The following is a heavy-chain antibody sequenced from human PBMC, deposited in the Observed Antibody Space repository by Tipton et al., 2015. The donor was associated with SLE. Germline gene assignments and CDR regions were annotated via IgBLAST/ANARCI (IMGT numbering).Heavy chain of an antibody. CDR2: IYTSGST. J-gene: IGHJ4*02. V-gene: IGHV4-4*07. CDR1: GVSIGSSY. CDR3: ARGCSGTSCYWGDD. D-gene: IGHD2-15*01. Sequence: TLSLTCTVSGVSIGSSYWSWIRQPAGKGLEWIGRIYTSGSTNYNPSLKSRVTISVDTSKNQFSLKLSSVTAADTAVYYCARGCSGTSCYWGDDWGQGSLVIVSS.